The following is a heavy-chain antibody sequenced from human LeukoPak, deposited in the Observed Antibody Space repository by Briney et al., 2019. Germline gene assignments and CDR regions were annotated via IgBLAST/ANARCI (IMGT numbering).Heavy chain of an antibody. D-gene: IGHD4-17*01. Sequence: SETLSLTCTVSGYSISSGYYWGWIRQPPGKGLEWIGSIYHSGSTYYNPSLKSRVTISVDTSKNQFSLKLSSVTAADTAVYYCARWIYGDYAPHWFDPWGQGTLVTVSS. V-gene: IGHV4-38-2*02. CDR3: ARWIYGDYAPHWFDP. CDR2: IYHSGST. J-gene: IGHJ5*02. CDR1: GYSISSGYY.